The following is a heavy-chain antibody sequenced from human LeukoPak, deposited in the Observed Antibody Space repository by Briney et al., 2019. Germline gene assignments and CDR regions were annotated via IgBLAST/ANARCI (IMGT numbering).Heavy chain of an antibody. V-gene: IGHV3-74*01. D-gene: IGHD3-16*01. CDR2: INGDGRSS. CDR1: GFTFTTYW. CDR3: ARTSPTSHFDY. Sequence: GVSLRLSCAASGFTFTTYWMHWVRQAPGKGLVWVSRINGDGRSSNYADSVKGRFTISRDNARNTLYLQMNSLRAEDTALYYCARTSPTSHFDYWGQGTLVTVSP. J-gene: IGHJ4*02.